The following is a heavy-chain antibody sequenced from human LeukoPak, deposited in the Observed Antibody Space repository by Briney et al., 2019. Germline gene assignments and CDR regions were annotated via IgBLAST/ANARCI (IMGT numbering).Heavy chain of an antibody. J-gene: IGHJ5*02. D-gene: IGHD3-10*01. CDR2: ISWNSGSI. CDR1: GFTFDDYA. CDR3: AKDRREGVRFGESSFDP. Sequence: PGGSLRLSCAASGFTFDDYAMHWVRQAPGKGLEWVSGISWNSGSIGYADSVKGRFTISRDNAKNSLYLQMNSLRAEDTALYYCAKDRREGVRFGESSFDPWGQGTLVTVSS. V-gene: IGHV3-9*01.